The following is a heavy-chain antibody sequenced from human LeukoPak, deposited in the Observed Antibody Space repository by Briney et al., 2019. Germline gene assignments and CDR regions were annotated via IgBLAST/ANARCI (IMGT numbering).Heavy chain of an antibody. D-gene: IGHD4-17*01. CDR1: GFTVSSNY. CDR3: AREVDDYGDYYYFDY. CDR2: IYSGGST. V-gene: IGHV3-66*01. J-gene: IGHJ4*02. Sequence: GGSLRLSCAASGFTVSSNYMSWVRQAPGKGLEGGSVIYSGGSTYYADSVKGRFTISRDNSKNTLYLQMNSLRAEDTAVYYCAREVDDYGDYYYFDYWGQGTLVTVSS.